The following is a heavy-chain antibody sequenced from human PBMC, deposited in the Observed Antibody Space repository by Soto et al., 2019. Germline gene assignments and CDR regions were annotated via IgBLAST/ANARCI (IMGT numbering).Heavy chain of an antibody. CDR3: ARQGDIVVVPAAEYYFDY. V-gene: IGHV3-23*01. D-gene: IGHD2-2*01. Sequence: GGSLRLSCAASGFTFSSYAMSWVRQAPGKGLEWVSAISGSGGSTYNADSVKGRFTISRDNSKNTLYLQMNSLRAEDTAVYYCARQGDIVVVPAAEYYFDYWGQGTLVTVSS. CDR1: GFTFSSYA. CDR2: ISGSGGST. J-gene: IGHJ4*02.